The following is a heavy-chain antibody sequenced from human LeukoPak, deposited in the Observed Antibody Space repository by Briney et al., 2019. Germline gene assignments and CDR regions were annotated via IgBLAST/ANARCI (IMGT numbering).Heavy chain of an antibody. D-gene: IGHD1-20*01. CDR3: ARGFPFNGNARKYNWFDP. CDR1: GGSFSGYY. J-gene: IGHJ5*02. Sequence: SETLSLTCAVYGGSFSGYYWSWIRQPPGKGLEWIGEINHSGSTNYNPSLKSRVTISVDTSKNQFSLKLSSVTAADTAVYYCARGFPFNGNARKYNWFDPWGQGTRVTVSS. CDR2: INHSGST. V-gene: IGHV4-34*01.